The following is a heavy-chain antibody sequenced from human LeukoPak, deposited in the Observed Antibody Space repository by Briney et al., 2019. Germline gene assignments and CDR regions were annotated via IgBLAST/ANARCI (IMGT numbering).Heavy chain of an antibody. CDR3: ARGTSTSASGFDY. CDR1: GGSFSGDY. J-gene: IGHJ4*02. V-gene: IGHV4-59*01. D-gene: IGHD2-2*01. Sequence: SETLSLTCAVYGGSFSGDYWSWIRQPPGKRLEWIGYIYYSGSTNYNPSLKSRVTISRDTSKNQLSLSLTSVTAADTAVYYCARGTSTSASGFDYWGQGSLVTVSS. CDR2: IYYSGST.